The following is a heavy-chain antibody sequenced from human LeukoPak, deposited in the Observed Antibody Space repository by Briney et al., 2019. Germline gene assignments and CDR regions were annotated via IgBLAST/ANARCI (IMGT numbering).Heavy chain of an antibody. D-gene: IGHD3-3*01. CDR1: GFTFINYA. CDR2: ISGSGVNT. Sequence: VQPGASLRLSCAASGFTFINYAMSWVRQAPGKGLEWDSAISGSGVNTYYADSVKGRFTVSRDNSKNTLYLQMDSLRAEDTAVYYCAKTYYDFWSGYRDWGQGTLVTVSS. CDR3: AKTYYDFWSGYRD. J-gene: IGHJ4*02. V-gene: IGHV3-23*01.